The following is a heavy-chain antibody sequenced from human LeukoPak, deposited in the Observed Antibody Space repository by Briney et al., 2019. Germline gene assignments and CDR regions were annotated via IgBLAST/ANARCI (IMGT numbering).Heavy chain of an antibody. CDR3: AKEEVPNDY. J-gene: IGHJ4*02. Sequence: GGSLRLSCAASGFTFKTYSMAWVRHAPGKGLEWVASISTTNNHIYYADSVKGRFTISRDNAENSLYLQMTSLRAEDTAIYYCAKEEVPNDYWGQGTLVTVSS. V-gene: IGHV3-21*01. CDR1: GFTFKTYS. D-gene: IGHD2-2*01. CDR2: ISTTNNHI.